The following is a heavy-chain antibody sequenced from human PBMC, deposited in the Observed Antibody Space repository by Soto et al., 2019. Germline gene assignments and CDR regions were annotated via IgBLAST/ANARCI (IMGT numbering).Heavy chain of an antibody. J-gene: IGHJ6*03. CDR3: ARGYGSSSWYASLYYYYYMDV. CDR1: GGSFSGYY. Sequence: SATLSLTCAVSGGSFSGYYWSWIRQPPGKGLEWIGEINHSGSTNYNPSLKSRVTISVDTSKNQFSLKLSSVTAADTAVYYCARGYGSSSWYASLYYYYYMDVWGKGTTVTVSS. V-gene: IGHV4-34*01. D-gene: IGHD6-13*01. CDR2: INHSGST.